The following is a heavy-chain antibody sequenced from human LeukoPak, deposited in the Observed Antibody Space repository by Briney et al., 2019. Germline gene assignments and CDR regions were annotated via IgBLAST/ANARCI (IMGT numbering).Heavy chain of an antibody. D-gene: IGHD1-26*01. J-gene: IGHJ4*02. CDR1: GGTFSSYA. CDR2: IIPIFGTA. V-gene: IGHV1-69*05. Sequence: SVNVSCKASGGTFSSYAISWVRQAPGQGLEWMGGIIPIFGTANYAQKFQGRVTITTDESTSTAYMELSSLRSEDTAVYYCARDALYSGEFSVYWGQGTLVTVSS. CDR3: ARDALYSGEFSVY.